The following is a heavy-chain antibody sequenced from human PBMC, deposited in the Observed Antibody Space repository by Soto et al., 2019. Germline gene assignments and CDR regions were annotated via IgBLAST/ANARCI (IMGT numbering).Heavy chain of an antibody. Sequence: EVQLLESGGGLIQPGVSLRLSCAASGFTFSTHWMHCVRQAPGKGLVWVSRINSDGGTTNYVDSVKGQYTIHRAEAKNTVYLQKQSLRPDESVVRYGPRVQAGGYAWVWGQGSLVTVSS. CDR3: PRVQAGGYAWV. V-gene: IGHV3-74*01. J-gene: IGHJ4*02. CDR2: INSDGGTT. CDR1: GFTFSTHW. D-gene: IGHD5-12*01.